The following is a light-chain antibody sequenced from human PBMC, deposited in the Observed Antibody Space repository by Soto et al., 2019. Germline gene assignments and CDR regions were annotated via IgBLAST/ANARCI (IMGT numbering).Light chain of an antibody. Sequence: DIVLTQSPGTLSLSPGERATLSCRASQSVSSSYLAWYQQKPGQAPRLLIYGASNRATGIPDRFSGSGSGTDFTLTISRLEPEDFAVYYCQQYGSSPSTFGPGTKVDIK. CDR3: QQYGSSPST. V-gene: IGKV3-20*01. CDR2: GAS. J-gene: IGKJ3*01. CDR1: QSVSSSY.